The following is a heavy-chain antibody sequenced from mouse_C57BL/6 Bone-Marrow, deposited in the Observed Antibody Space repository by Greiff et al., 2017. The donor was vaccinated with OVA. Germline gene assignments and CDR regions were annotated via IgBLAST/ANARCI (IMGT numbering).Heavy chain of an antibody. CDR1: GYTFTSYW. CDR3: ARKDY. CDR2: IYPSDSET. Sequence: QVQLQQPGAELVRPGSSVKLSCKASGYTFTSYWMDWVKQRPGQGLEWIGNIYPSDSETHYNQHFKDKATLTVDKSSSTAYMQLSSLTSEDSALYYCARKDYWGQGTTLTVSS. V-gene: IGHV1-61*01. J-gene: IGHJ2*01.